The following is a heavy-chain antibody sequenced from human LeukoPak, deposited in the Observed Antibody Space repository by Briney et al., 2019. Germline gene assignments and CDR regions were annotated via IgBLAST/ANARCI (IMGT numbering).Heavy chain of an antibody. CDR2: IIPIFGTA. D-gene: IGHD1-26*01. Sequence: SVKVSCKASGGTFSSYAISWVRQAPGQGLEWMGGIIPIFGTANYAQKFQGRVTITADESTSTAYMELSSLRSEDTAVYYCARSGVIGELGYGMDVWGQGTTVTVSS. CDR3: ARSGVIGELGYGMDV. CDR1: GGTFSSYA. J-gene: IGHJ6*02. V-gene: IGHV1-69*01.